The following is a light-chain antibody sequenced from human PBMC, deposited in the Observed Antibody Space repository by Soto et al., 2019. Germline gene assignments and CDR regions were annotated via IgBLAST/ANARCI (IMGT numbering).Light chain of an antibody. J-gene: IGLJ2*01. V-gene: IGLV1-51*01. CDR3: GTWDNNLNVGL. Sequence: QSVLTQPPSVSAAPGQKVTISCSGSRSNIGENYVSWYQQFPGAAPQLVIYDNVKRAPGTPERFSGSKSVTSATLDITSATLDITGLQIGDEADYYCGTWDNNLNVGLFGAGTKLTVL. CDR2: DNV. CDR1: RSNIGENY.